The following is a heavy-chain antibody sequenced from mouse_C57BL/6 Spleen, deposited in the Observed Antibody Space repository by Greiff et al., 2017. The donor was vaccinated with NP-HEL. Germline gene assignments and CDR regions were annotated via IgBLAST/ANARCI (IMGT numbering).Heavy chain of an antibody. CDR3: ARKIGSSYAYYAMDY. Sequence: VQLQQPGAELVRPGSSVKLSCKASGYTFTSYWMHWVKQRPIQGLEWIGNIDPSDSETHYNQKFKDKATLTVDKSSSTAYMQLSSLTSEDSAVYYCARKIGSSYAYYAMDYWGQGTSVTVSS. D-gene: IGHD1-1*01. V-gene: IGHV1-52*01. CDR1: GYTFTSYW. J-gene: IGHJ4*01. CDR2: IDPSDSET.